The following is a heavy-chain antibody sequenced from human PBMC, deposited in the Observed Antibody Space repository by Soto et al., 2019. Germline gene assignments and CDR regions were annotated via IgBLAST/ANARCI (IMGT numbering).Heavy chain of an antibody. CDR2: ISAYNGNT. J-gene: IGHJ6*02. CDR1: GYTFTSYG. V-gene: IGHV1-18*01. Sequence: ASVKVSCKASGYTFTSYGISWVRQAPGQGLEWMGWISAYNGNTNYAQKLQGRVTMTTDTSTSTAHMELRSLRSDDTAAYYCARDGRSGYCSSTSCYRSFGYYYYGMDVWGQGTTVTVSS. D-gene: IGHD2-2*01. CDR3: ARDGRSGYCSSTSCYRSFGYYYYGMDV.